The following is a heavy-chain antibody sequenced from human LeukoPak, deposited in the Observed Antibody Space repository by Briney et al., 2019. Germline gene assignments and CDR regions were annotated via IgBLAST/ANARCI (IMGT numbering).Heavy chain of an antibody. J-gene: IGHJ4*02. D-gene: IGHD5-18*01. CDR3: ARVHSNYLRLWLSHFDY. CDR2: INHSGST. V-gene: IGHV4-34*01. CDR1: GGSFSGYY. Sequence: PSETLSLTCAVYGGSFSGYYWSWIRQPPGKGLEWIGEINHSGSTNYNPSLKSRVTISVDTSKNQFSLKLSSVTAADTAVYYCARVHSNYLRLWLSHFDYWGQGTLVTVSS.